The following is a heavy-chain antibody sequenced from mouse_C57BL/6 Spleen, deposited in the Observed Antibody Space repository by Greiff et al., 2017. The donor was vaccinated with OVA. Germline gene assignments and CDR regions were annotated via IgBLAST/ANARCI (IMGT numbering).Heavy chain of an antibody. CDR2: IDPSDSYT. V-gene: IGHV1-59*01. CDR3: ARGGYYGSSYY. Sequence: VQLQQSGAELVRPGTSVKLSCKASGYTFTSYWMHWVKQRPGQGLEWIGVIDPSDSYTNYNQKFKGKATLTVDTSSSTAYMQLSSLTSEDSAVYYCARGGYYGSSYYWGQGTTLTVSS. CDR1: GYTFTSYW. J-gene: IGHJ2*01. D-gene: IGHD1-1*01.